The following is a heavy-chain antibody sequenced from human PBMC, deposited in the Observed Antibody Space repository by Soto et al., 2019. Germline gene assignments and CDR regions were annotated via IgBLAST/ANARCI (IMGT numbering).Heavy chain of an antibody. V-gene: IGHV4-34*01. J-gene: IGHJ5*02. D-gene: IGHD2-15*01. CDR3: ASLGGYCSGGSCYSGVWLDP. CDR2: INHSGST. Sequence: SETLSLTCAVYGGSFSGYYWSWIRQPPGKGLEWIGEINHSGSTNYNPSLKSRVTISVDTSKNQFSLKLSSVTAADTAVYYCASLGGYCSGGSCYSGVWLDPWGQGTLVTVSS. CDR1: GGSFSGYY.